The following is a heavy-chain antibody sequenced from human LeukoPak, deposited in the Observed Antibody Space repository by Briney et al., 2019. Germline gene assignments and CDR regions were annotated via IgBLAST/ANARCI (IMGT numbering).Heavy chain of an antibody. D-gene: IGHD2-2*02. CDR3: ARYTHPPSRGAFDI. J-gene: IGHJ3*02. CDR2: IIPILGIA. V-gene: IGHV1-69*04. Sequence: GASVKVSCKASGGTFSSYAISWVRQAPGQGLEWMGRIIPILGIANYAQKFQGRVTITADKSTSTAYMELSSLRSEDTAVYYCARYTHPPSRGAFDIWGQGTMVTVSS. CDR1: GGTFSSYA.